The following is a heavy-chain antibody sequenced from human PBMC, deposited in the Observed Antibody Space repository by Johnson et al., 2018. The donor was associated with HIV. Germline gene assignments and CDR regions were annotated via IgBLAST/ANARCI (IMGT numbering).Heavy chain of an antibody. J-gene: IGHJ3*02. CDR3: AKDQCPGYSNALCPDAFEI. CDR2: ISYDGSNK. V-gene: IGHV3-30*04. Sequence: QVQLVESGGGVVQPGRSLRLSCAASGFTFSSYAMHWVRQAPGKGLEWVAVISYDGSNKNYADSVKGRFTISRDNSKNTLYLQMNSLRAEDTAVYYCAKDQCPGYSNALCPDAFEIWGQGTMVTVSS. D-gene: IGHD6-13*01. CDR1: GFTFSSYA.